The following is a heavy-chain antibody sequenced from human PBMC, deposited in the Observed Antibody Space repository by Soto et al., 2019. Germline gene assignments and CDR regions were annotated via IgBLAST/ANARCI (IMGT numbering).Heavy chain of an antibody. CDR3: ARDGSHTHTFNWFDP. Sequence: SETLSLTCTVSGGSISSGDYYWSWIRQPPGKGLEWIGYIYYSGSTYYNPSLKSGVTISVDTSKNQFSLKLSSVTAADTAVYYCARDGSHTHTFNWFDPWGQGTLVTVSS. CDR1: GGSISSGDYY. J-gene: IGHJ5*02. D-gene: IGHD1-26*01. CDR2: IYYSGST. V-gene: IGHV4-30-4*01.